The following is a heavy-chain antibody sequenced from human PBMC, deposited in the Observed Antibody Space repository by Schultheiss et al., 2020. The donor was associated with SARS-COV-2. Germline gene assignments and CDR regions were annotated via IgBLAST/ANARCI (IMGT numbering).Heavy chain of an antibody. D-gene: IGHD1-26*01. Sequence: ASVKVSCKASGYTFTGYYMHCVRQAPGQGLEWMGWINPNSGGTNYAQKFQGWVTMTRDTSISTAYMELSRLRSDDTAVYYCARDSFASGSYRPIDYWGQGTLVTVSS. CDR2: INPNSGGT. V-gene: IGHV1-2*04. CDR3: ARDSFASGSYRPIDY. CDR1: GYTFTGYY. J-gene: IGHJ4*02.